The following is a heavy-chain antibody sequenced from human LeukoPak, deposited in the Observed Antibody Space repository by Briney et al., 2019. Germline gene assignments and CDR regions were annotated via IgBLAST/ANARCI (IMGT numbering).Heavy chain of an antibody. V-gene: IGHV1-8*02. Sequence: ASVKVSCKASGYTFTSYYMHWVRQATGQGLEWMGWMNPNSGNTGYAQKFQGRVTMTRNTSISTAYMELSSLRSEDTAVYYCARGRGVDSSGWYRIWGQGTMVTVSS. D-gene: IGHD6-19*01. J-gene: IGHJ3*02. CDR1: GYTFTSYY. CDR3: ARGRGVDSSGWYRI. CDR2: MNPNSGNT.